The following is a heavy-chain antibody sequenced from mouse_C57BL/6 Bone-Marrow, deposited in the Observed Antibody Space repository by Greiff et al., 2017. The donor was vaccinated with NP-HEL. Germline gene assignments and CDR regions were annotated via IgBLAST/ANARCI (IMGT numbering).Heavy chain of an antibody. CDR1: GYTFTDYY. J-gene: IGHJ2*01. V-gene: IGHV1-19*01. Sequence: EVQLQQSGPVLVKPGASVKMSCKASGYTFTDYYMNWVKQSHGKSLEWIGVINPYNGGTSYNQKFKGKATLTVDKSSSTAYMELNSLTSEDSAVYYCARGTTVEGDYWGQGTTLTVSS. CDR3: ARGTTVEGDY. CDR2: INPYNGGT. D-gene: IGHD1-1*01.